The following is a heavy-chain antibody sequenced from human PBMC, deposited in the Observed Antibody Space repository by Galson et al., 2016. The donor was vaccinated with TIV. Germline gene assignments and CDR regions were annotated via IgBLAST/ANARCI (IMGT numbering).Heavy chain of an antibody. J-gene: IGHJ6*03. CDR2: INSISRIA. D-gene: IGHD6-13*01. CDR1: GGTFSSYA. Sequence: SVKVSCKVSGGTFSSYAISWVRQAPGQGLEWMGGINSISRIANYAQKFQARVTITADESTSTAYMELSSLRSEDTAVYYCGIAAGGVTNYYYYMDVWGKGTTVTVSS. V-gene: IGHV1-69*13. CDR3: GIAAGGVTNYYYYMDV.